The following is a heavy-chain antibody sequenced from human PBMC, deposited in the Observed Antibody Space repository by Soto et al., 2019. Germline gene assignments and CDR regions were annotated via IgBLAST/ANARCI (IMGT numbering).Heavy chain of an antibody. CDR1: GFKFSDYW. D-gene: IGHD3-16*02. CDR2: IKHDTSEA. V-gene: IGHV3-7*03. J-gene: IGHJ4*02. CDR3: ARDGLLFSGPYRPSRFDY. Sequence: GGSLRLSCAASGFKFSDYWMSWVRQAPGKGLEWVGNIKHDTSEAHYADSVKGRFTITRDNIKNFLFLQMNGLRSDDTASYYCARDGLLFSGPYRPSRFDYWGLGTLVTVS.